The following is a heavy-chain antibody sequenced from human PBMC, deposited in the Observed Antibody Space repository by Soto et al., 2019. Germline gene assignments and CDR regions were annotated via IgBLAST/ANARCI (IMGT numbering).Heavy chain of an antibody. CDR1: GYSFTSYY. J-gene: IGHJ4*02. CDR3: AQMSSELLY. Sequence: GESLKISCTTSGYSFTSYYITWVRQMPGKVLECMGTIAPGDSYSNYNPSFQGHVTISADNSITTAYMQWISLKASDTCIYYCAQMSSELLYGGPETQVTVST. V-gene: IGHV5-10-1*01. D-gene: IGHD6-19*01. CDR2: IAPGDSYS.